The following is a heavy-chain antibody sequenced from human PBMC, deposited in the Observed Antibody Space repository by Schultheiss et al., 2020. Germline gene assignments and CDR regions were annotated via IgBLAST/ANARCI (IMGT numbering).Heavy chain of an antibody. CDR3: ARDRTYSPKLGMDV. V-gene: IGHV3-7*03. CDR1: GFTFGDYA. J-gene: IGHJ6*02. D-gene: IGHD4-11*01. CDR2: IKQDGSEK. Sequence: GGSLRLSCTASGFTFGDYAMSWFRQAPGKGLEWVANIKQDGSEKYYVDSVKGRFTISRDNAKNSLYLQMNSLRAEDTAVYYCARDRTYSPKLGMDVWGQGTTVTVS.